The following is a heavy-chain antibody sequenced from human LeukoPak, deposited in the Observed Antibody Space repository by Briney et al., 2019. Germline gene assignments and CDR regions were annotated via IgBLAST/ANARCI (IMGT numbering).Heavy chain of an antibody. Sequence: SETLSLTCTASGGSISSYYWSWIRQPPGKGLEGIGYIYYSGSTNYNPSLKSRVTISVDTSKNQFSLKLSSVTAADTAVYYCASLYYYDFWSGYYTYMDVWGKGTTVTVSS. CDR2: IYYSGST. D-gene: IGHD3-3*01. CDR1: GGSISSYY. CDR3: ASLYYYDFWSGYYTYMDV. V-gene: IGHV4-59*01. J-gene: IGHJ6*03.